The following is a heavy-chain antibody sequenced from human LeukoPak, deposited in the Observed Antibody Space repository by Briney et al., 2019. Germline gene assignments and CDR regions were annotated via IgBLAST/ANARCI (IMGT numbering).Heavy chain of an antibody. V-gene: IGHV3-21*01. CDR1: GFTFSSYS. J-gene: IGHJ4*02. Sequence: GRSLRLSCAASGFTFSSYSMNWVRQAPGKGLEWVSSISSSSSYIYYADSVKGRFTISRDNAKNSLYLQMNSLRAEDTAVYYCARDRVGATHDYWGQGTLVTASS. CDR3: ARDRVGATHDY. CDR2: ISSSSSYI. D-gene: IGHD1-26*01.